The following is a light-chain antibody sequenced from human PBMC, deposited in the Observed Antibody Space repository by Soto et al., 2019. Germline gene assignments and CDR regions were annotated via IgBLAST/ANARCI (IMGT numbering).Light chain of an antibody. V-gene: IGKV1-5*01. CDR2: GAS. CDR3: QHYNAFPWP. J-gene: IGKJ1*01. Sequence: DIQMTQSPSSLSASVGDRFTITCRTSQRIGTHLNWYHEKPGKAPKILXYGASSLESGVPSRFSGSGSGTEFTLTIGGLPPDDFATYYCQHYNAFPWPFGQGTKVDIK. CDR1: QRIGTH.